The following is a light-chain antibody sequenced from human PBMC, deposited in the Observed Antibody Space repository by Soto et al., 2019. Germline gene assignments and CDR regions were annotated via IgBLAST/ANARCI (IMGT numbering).Light chain of an antibody. CDR3: QVWDVSSVHFV. CDR2: DDA. V-gene: IGLV3-21*02. CDR1: NIGSKS. J-gene: IGLJ1*01. Sequence: SYSLTQPPSVSVAPGQTARITCGGINIGSKSVHWYRQKPGQAPVLVVYDDADRPSGIPERFSGSNSGNTAALTISRVEAGDEADYFCQVWDVSSVHFVFGTGTKV.